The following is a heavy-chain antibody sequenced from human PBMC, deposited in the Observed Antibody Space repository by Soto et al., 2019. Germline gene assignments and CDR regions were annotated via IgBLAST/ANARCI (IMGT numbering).Heavy chain of an antibody. J-gene: IGHJ5*01. V-gene: IGHV4-38-2*02. CDR1: GLSITSNNY. Sequence: SETLSLTCGVSGLSITSNNYWAWIRQSPGKGLEWIGSRSQSGGTYYNPSLNGRVSISVDTSKNQFSLRLTSLTAADTAIYYCARDLNIMWFFSWGQGTLVTVSS. CDR2: RSQSGGT. CDR3: ARDLNIMWFFS.